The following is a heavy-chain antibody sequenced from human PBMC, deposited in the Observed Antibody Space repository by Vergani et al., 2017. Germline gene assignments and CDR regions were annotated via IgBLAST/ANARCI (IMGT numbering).Heavy chain of an antibody. CDR2: ISGSGGST. Sequence: EVQLLESGGGLVQPGGSLRLSCAASGFTFSSYAMSWVRQAPGKGLEWVSAISGSGGSTYYADSVKGRFTISRDKSKHTLYLQMYSLRSEDTAVYYCAKTGQINYDMLTGYYVNPHYGGLLDYWGQGTLVTVSS. CDR1: GFTFSSYA. J-gene: IGHJ4*02. V-gene: IGHV3-23*01. CDR3: AKTGQINYDMLTGYYVNPHYGGLLDY. D-gene: IGHD3-9*01.